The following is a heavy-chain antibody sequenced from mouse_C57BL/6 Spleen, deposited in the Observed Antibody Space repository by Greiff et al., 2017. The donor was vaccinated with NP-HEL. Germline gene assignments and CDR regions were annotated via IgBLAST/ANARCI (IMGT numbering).Heavy chain of an antibody. Sequence: VKLMESGPGLVAPSQSLSITCTVSGFSLTSYGVSWVRQPPGKGLEWLGVIWGDGSTNYHSALISRLSISKDNSKSKVCLKLNSLQTDDTATYYCAKPQLRRRPSYGYFDVWGTGTTVTVSS. CDR1: GFSLTSYG. V-gene: IGHV2-3*01. CDR3: AKPQLRRRPSYGYFDV. D-gene: IGHD4-1*02. CDR2: IWGDGST. J-gene: IGHJ1*03.